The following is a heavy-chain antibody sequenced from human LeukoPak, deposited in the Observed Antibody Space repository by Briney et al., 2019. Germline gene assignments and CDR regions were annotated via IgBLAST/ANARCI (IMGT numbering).Heavy chain of an antibody. CDR3: VKDRPCETCMPMDA. Sequence: PGGSLRLSCAASGFGFTDYSMSWVRQAPGKGLEWVAGLGRSGEYNYYADSVKGRLTISRDNSKDTVSLQMNSLRAEDSAIYFCVKDRPCETCMPMDAWGQGTTVTVSS. J-gene: IGHJ6*02. CDR1: GFGFTDYS. CDR2: LGRSGEYN. D-gene: IGHD2-2*01. V-gene: IGHV3-23*01.